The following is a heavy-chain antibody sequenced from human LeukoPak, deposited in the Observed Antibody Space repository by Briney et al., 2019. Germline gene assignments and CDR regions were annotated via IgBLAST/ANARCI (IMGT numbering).Heavy chain of an antibody. CDR3: ARGGLLYDASGYCFDY. CDR1: GGSFTGYY. D-gene: IGHD3-22*01. J-gene: IGHJ4*02. Sequence: PSETLSLTCTVSGGSFTGYYWSWIRQPPGKGLEWIGFIYYSGSTKYNRPSKSRVTISVDTSKNQFSLKLSSVTAADTAVYYCARGGLLYDASGYCFDYWGQGTLVTVFS. V-gene: IGHV4-59*01. CDR2: IYYSGST.